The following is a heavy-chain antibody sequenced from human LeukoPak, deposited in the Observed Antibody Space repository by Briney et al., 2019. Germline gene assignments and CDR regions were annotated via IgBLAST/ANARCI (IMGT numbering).Heavy chain of an antibody. CDR2: IYYSGST. Sequence: PSETLSLTCTVSGGSISSYYWSWIRQPPGKGLESIGYIYYSGSTNYNPSLKSRVTISVDTSKNQFSLKLSSVTAADTAVYYCARCELLLIPSDYWGQGTLVTVSS. D-gene: IGHD3-10*01. CDR3: ARCELLLIPSDY. CDR1: GGSISSYY. J-gene: IGHJ4*02. V-gene: IGHV4-59*08.